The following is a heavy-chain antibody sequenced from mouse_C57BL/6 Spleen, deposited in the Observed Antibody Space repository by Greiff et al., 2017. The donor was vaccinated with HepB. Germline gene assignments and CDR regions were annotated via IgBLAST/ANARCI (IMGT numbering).Heavy chain of an antibody. V-gene: IGHV1-66*01. J-gene: IGHJ2*01. D-gene: IGHD4-1*01. CDR2: IYPGSGNT. CDR1: GYSFTSYY. CDR3: ARRLTGLFDY. Sequence: QVQLQQSGPELVKPGASVKISCKASGYSFTSYYIHWVKQRPGQGLEWIGWIYPGSGNTKYNEKFKGKATLTADTSSSTAYMQLSSLTSEDSAVYYCARRLTGLFDYWGQGTTLTVSS.